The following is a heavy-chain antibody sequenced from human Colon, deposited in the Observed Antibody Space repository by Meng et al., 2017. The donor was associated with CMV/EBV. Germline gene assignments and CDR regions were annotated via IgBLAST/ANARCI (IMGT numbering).Heavy chain of an antibody. CDR1: FTTCG. Sequence: FTTCGIGWVRQAPGQGFEWMGWLSAYYGYTNYAQRFQSRVSMTRDTSATTVYMELRSLRSDDSAIYYCVRESEDIVIVPSAVSLQYWGQGTLVTVSS. V-gene: IGHV1-18*01. J-gene: IGHJ4*02. CDR2: LSAYYGYT. CDR3: VRESEDIVIVPSAVSLQY. D-gene: IGHD2-2*01.